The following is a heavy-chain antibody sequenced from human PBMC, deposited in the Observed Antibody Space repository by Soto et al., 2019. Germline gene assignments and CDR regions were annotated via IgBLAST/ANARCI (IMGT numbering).Heavy chain of an antibody. CDR2: IKSQGDGGTR. CDR3: TTDLKEYCDGTTCYAGNYYYDDMDV. V-gene: IGHV3-15*01. Sequence: GGSLRLSCAASGFSFRNAWMSWVRQAPGRGLEWVGHIKSQGDGGTRDYAAPVKGRFTISRDDSKNTLFLQMNSLKNEDTAVYFCTTDLKEYCDGTTCYAGNYYYDDMDVWGQGTKVTVSS. CDR1: GFSFRNAW. D-gene: IGHD2-21*01. J-gene: IGHJ6*02.